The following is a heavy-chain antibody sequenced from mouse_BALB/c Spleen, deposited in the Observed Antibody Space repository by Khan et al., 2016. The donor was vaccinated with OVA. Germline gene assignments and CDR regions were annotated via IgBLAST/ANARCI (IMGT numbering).Heavy chain of an antibody. J-gene: IGHJ4*01. CDR2: IWRGGST. CDR3: AKMSLYGNYFPYAMDY. CDR1: GFSLTSYG. V-gene: IGHV2-5*01. Sequence: QVQLKESGPGLVQPSQSLSITCTVSGFSLTSYGVHWVRQSPGKGLEWLGVIWRGGSTDYNAAFMSRLSITKDNSKSQVFFKMNSLQADDTAIYYCAKMSLYGNYFPYAMDYWGQGTSVTVSS. D-gene: IGHD2-10*02.